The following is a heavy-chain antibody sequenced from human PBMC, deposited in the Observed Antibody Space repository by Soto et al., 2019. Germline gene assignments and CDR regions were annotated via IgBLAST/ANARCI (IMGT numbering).Heavy chain of an antibody. CDR1: GGSISSGGYY. D-gene: IGHD3-22*01. J-gene: IGHJ2*01. V-gene: IGHV4-31*03. CDR2: IYYSGST. CDR3: ARASYYDSSGYYWYFDL. Sequence: ASETLSLTCTVSGGSISSGGYYWSWIRQHPGKGLEWIGYIYYSGSTYYNPSLKSRVTISVDTSKNQFSLKLSSVTAADTAVYYCARASYYDSSGYYWYFDLWGRGTLVTVSS.